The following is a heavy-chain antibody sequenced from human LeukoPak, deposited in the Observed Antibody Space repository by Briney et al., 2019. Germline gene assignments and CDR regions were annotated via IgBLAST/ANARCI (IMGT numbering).Heavy chain of an antibody. CDR1: GYTFTSYD. CDR2: MNPNSGNT. CDR3: ARVKGRGAKGLHYFDY. D-gene: IGHD3-10*01. J-gene: IGHJ4*02. V-gene: IGHV1-8*01. Sequence: ASVKVSCKASGYTFTSYDINWVRQATGQGLEWMGWMNPNSGNTGYAQKFQGRVTMTRNTSISTAYMELSSLRSEDTAVYYCARVKGRGAKGLHYFDYWGQGTLVTVSS.